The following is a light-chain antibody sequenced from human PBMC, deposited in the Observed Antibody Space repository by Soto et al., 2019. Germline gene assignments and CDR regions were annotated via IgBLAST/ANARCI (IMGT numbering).Light chain of an antibody. J-gene: IGKJ1*01. Sequence: DIHLTQSPSTLSASVGDRVTITCRASQSISSWLAWYQQKPGKAPKLLIYKASTLESGVPSRFSGSGSGPELTLTISSLQPDDFATYYCQHWVDYMWTFGQGTKVEIK. V-gene: IGKV1-5*03. CDR1: QSISSW. CDR2: KAS. CDR3: QHWVDYMWT.